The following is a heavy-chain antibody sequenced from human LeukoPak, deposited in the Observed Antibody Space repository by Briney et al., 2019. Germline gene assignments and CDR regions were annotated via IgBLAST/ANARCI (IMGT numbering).Heavy chain of an antibody. J-gene: IGHJ4*02. CDR2: INHNGYT. Sequence: SETLSLTCAVYGGPFSSYYLNWIRQPPGKGLEWVGEINHNGYTNYNPSLESRVTISLDTPKNQFSLKVYSLTAADTAVYFCARAGTGDRSAVFDYWGQEILVTVSS. CDR1: GGPFSSYY. V-gene: IGHV4-34*01. CDR3: ARAGTGDRSAVFDY. D-gene: IGHD7-27*01.